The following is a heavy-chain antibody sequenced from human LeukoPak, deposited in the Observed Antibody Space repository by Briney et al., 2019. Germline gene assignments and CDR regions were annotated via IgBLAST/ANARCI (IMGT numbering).Heavy chain of an antibody. V-gene: IGHV5-51*01. D-gene: IGHD1-26*01. Sequence: GESLKISCEGSGYSFTNYWIAWLRPMPGQGLEWMGIIYPGDSDTRYSPSFEGQVTISADKSISAAYLQWSSLKASDTAMYYCARQDGIVGAYVDYWGQGTLVTVSS. CDR2: IYPGDSDT. CDR1: GYSFTNYW. CDR3: ARQDGIVGAYVDY. J-gene: IGHJ4*02.